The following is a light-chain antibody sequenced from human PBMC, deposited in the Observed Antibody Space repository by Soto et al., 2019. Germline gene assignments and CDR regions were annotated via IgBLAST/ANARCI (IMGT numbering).Light chain of an antibody. CDR2: GAS. J-gene: IGKJ2*01. V-gene: IGKV3-15*01. Sequence: EIVMTQSPATLSVSPGERATLSCRASQSVSHNLAWYQQKPGQAPRLLFYGASFRATGVPARFSVSGSGTDFTLTISSLQSEDFAIYYCQQSNNWPYTFGQGTKLEIK. CDR1: QSVSHN. CDR3: QQSNNWPYT.